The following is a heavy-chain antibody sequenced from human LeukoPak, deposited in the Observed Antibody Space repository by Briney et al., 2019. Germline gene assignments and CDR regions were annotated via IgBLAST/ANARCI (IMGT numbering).Heavy chain of an antibody. D-gene: IGHD3-10*02. Sequence: GGSLRLSCAASGFTFSSYEMNWVRQAPGKGLEWVSYISSSGSTIYYADSVKGRFTISRDNAKNSLYLQTNSLRAQDTAVYYCAELGITMIGGVWGKGTTVTISS. J-gene: IGHJ6*04. V-gene: IGHV3-48*03. CDR3: AELGITMIGGV. CDR1: GFTFSSYE. CDR2: ISSSGSTI.